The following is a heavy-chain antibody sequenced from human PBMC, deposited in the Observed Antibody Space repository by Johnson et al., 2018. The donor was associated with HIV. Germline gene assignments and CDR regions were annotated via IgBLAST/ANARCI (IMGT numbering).Heavy chain of an antibody. CDR2: IKQDGSEK. Sequence: EQLVESGGNLVQPAGSLRLSCAASGFTFSSYWMSWVRQAPGKGLEWVANIKQDGSEKYYVDSVTGRFTISRDNAKNSLYLQMTSLRAEDTAVYYCATELLRTEHDAFDIWGQGTMVTVSS. J-gene: IGHJ3*02. CDR1: GFTFSSYW. D-gene: IGHD3-10*01. CDR3: ATELLRTEHDAFDI. V-gene: IGHV3-7*02.